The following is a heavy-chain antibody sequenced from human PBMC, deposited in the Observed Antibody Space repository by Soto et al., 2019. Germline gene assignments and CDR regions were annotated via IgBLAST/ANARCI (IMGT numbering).Heavy chain of an antibody. CDR2: ISYDGSNK. Sequence: GGSLRLSCAASGFTFSSYGMHWVRQAPGKGLEWVAVISYDGSNKYYADSVKGRFTISRDNSKNTLYLQMNNLRAEDTAVYYCAKDTSKSGWYQILYYYGMDVWGQGTTVTVSS. CDR3: AKDTSKSGWYQILYYYGMDV. CDR1: GFTFSSYG. V-gene: IGHV3-30*18. J-gene: IGHJ6*02. D-gene: IGHD6-19*01.